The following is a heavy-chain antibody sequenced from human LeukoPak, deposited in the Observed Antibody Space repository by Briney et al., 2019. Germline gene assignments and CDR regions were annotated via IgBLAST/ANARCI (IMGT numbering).Heavy chain of an antibody. CDR1: GYTFTSYY. D-gene: IGHD3-22*01. V-gene: IGHV1-46*01. Sequence: ASVKVSCKASGYTFTSYYMHWVRQAPGQGLEWMRIINPSGGSKSYAQKFQGRVTMTRDTSTSTVYMELSSLRSDDTAVYYCAREGTTYDSSSYYYPLRYFDYWGQRTLVTVSS. CDR2: INPSGGSK. CDR3: AREGTTYDSSSYYYPLRYFDY. J-gene: IGHJ4*02.